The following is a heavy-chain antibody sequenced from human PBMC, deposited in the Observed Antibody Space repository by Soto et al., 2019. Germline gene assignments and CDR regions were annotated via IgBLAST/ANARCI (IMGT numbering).Heavy chain of an antibody. J-gene: IGHJ3*02. CDR3: ARYAVQDNGSGSYDAFDI. CDR1: GFTVSSNY. Sequence: GGSLRLSCAASGFTVSSNYMSWVRQAPGKGLEWVSVIYSGGSTYYADSVKGRFTISRDNSKNTLYLQMNSLRAEDTAVYYCARYAVQDNGSGSYDAFDIWGQGTMVTVSS. CDR2: IYSGGST. D-gene: IGHD1-26*01. V-gene: IGHV3-53*01.